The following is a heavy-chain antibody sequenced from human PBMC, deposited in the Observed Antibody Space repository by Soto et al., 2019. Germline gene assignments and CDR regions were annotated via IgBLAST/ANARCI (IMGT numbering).Heavy chain of an antibody. V-gene: IGHV5-51*01. D-gene: IGHD6-6*01. Sequence: GESLKISCKVSGYSFTSYWIGWVRQMPGKGLEWMGIIYPGDSDSRYSPSFQGQVTISADKSISTAYLQWSSLKASDTAVYYCARPFGSSSSYFDYWGQGTLVTVSS. CDR2: IYPGDSDS. J-gene: IGHJ4*02. CDR3: ARPFGSSSSYFDY. CDR1: GYSFTSYW.